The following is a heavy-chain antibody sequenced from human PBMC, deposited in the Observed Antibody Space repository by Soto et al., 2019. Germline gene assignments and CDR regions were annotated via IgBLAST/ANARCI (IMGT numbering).Heavy chain of an antibody. CDR1: GGSISSSSYY. J-gene: IGHJ5*02. V-gene: IGHV4-39*01. Sequence: SETLSLTCTVSGGSISSSSYYWGWIRQPPGKGLEWIGSIYYSGTSSYNPSLKSRVTMSVDTSKKQLSLRLRSVTAADTAVYYCARLHCDSPNCVPLDPWGQGTLVTVSS. CDR2: IYYSGTS. CDR3: ARLHCDSPNCVPLDP. D-gene: IGHD2-2*01.